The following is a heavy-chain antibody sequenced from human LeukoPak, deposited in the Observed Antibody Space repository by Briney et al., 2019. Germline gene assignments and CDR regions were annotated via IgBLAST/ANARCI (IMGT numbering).Heavy chain of an antibody. J-gene: IGHJ4*02. CDR3: ARGLLWFGELFPFDY. Sequence: GGSLRLSCAASGFTFSSYSMNWVRQAPGKGLEWVSSISSSSSYIYYADSVKGRFTIPRDNAKNSLYLQMNSLRAEDTAVYYCARGLLWFGELFPFDYWGQGTLVTVSS. V-gene: IGHV3-21*01. CDR2: ISSSSSYI. CDR1: GFTFSSYS. D-gene: IGHD3-10*01.